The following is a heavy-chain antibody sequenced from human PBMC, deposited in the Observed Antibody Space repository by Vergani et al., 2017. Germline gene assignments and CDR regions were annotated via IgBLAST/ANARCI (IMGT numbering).Heavy chain of an antibody. D-gene: IGHD6-19*01. Sequence: EVQLLESGGDLVQPGGSLRLSCAASGFTFIMHAMSWVRQAPGKGLEWVSTLSASDRRTHYADSVKGRFSISRDNSKNTLFLHMNSLRPEDTAVYYCAKVGRSKVAGTFGAFDIWGQGTTVTVSS. J-gene: IGHJ3*02. CDR1: GFTFIMHA. V-gene: IGHV3-23*01. CDR2: LSASDRRT. CDR3: AKVGRSKVAGTFGAFDI.